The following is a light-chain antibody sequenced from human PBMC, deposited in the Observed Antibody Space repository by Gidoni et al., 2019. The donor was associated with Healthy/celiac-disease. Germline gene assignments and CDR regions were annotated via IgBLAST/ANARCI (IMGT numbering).Light chain of an antibody. Sequence: DIQMTQSPSSLSASVGDRVTITCQASQDISNYLNWYQQKPGQAPKLLIYDAANLETGVPSRFSGSGSGTDFTFTISSLQPEDIATYYCQQYDNRPFTFGPGTKVDIK. CDR3: QQYDNRPFT. V-gene: IGKV1-33*01. CDR1: QDISNY. CDR2: DAA. J-gene: IGKJ3*01.